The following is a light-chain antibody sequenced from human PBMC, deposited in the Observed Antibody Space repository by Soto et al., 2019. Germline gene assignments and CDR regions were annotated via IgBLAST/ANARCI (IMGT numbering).Light chain of an antibody. CDR1: QSVSSSY. Sequence: ENVLTQSPGTLSLSPGVSATLSCRACQSVSSSYLAWYKQKPGQAPRLLIYGASSRATGIPDRFSGSGSGTDFTLTSSRLEPEDFAVYYCQQYDSSPVAFGQGTKVEIK. J-gene: IGKJ1*01. CDR2: GAS. CDR3: QQYDSSPVA. V-gene: IGKV3-20*01.